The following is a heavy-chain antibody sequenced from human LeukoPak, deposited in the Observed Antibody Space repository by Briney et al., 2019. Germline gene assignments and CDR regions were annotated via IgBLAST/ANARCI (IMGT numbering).Heavy chain of an antibody. CDR1: GGSITNYY. CDR2: IYYSGTT. J-gene: IGHJ4*02. Sequence: PSETPSLTCSVSGGSITNYYWGWFRQPPGKGLEWIGYIYYSGTTKYNPSLKSRVTISVDTSKNQFSLKLNSVTAADTAVYYCARENYFDSWGQGTLVTVSS. V-gene: IGHV4-59*12. CDR3: ARENYFDS.